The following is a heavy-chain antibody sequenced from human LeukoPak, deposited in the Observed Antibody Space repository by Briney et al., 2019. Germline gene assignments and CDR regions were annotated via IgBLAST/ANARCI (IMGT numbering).Heavy chain of an antibody. Sequence: GGSLRLSCVASGFTFSSYSMKWVRQAPGKGLGWVSYISSSSSTIYYADSVKGRFTISRDNAKNSLYLQMNSLRDEDTAVYYCGRDAITGIIVVHAFDIWGQGTMVTVSS. CDR1: GFTFSSYS. J-gene: IGHJ3*02. CDR3: GRDAITGIIVVHAFDI. D-gene: IGHD1-20*01. V-gene: IGHV3-48*02. CDR2: ISSSSSTI.